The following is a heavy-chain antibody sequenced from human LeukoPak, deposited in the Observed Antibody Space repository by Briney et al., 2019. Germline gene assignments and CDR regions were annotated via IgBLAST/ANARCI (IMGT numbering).Heavy chain of an antibody. CDR1: GGSISSGGYY. J-gene: IGHJ4*02. CDR2: SYYSGST. V-gene: IGHV4-31*03. Sequence: PSETLSLTCTVSGGSISSGGYYWSWIRQHPGKGLEWIGYSYYSGSTYYNPSLKSRVTISVDTSKNQFSLKLSSVTAADTAVYYCARVRGGRWFFDYWGQGTLVTVSS. CDR3: ARVRGGRWFFDY. D-gene: IGHD2-15*01.